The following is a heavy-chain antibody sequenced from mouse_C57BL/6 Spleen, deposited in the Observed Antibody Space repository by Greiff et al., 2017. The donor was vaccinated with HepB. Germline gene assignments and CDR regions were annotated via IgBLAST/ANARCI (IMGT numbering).Heavy chain of an antibody. CDR1: GFTFSDYG. D-gene: IGHD4-1*01. V-gene: IGHV5-17*01. CDR3: ASGWDLFDY. J-gene: IGHJ2*01. CDR2: ISSGSSTI. Sequence: EVMLVESGGGLVKPGGSLKLSCAASGFTFSDYGMHWVRQAPEKGLEWVAYISSGSSTIYYTDKVKGRFTISRDKAKNTLFLQMTSLTSEDSAMYYCASGWDLFDYWGQGTTLTVSS.